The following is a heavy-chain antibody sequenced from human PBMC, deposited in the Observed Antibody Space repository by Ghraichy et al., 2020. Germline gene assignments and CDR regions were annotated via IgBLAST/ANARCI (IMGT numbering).Heavy chain of an antibody. J-gene: IGHJ4*02. Sequence: LSLTCAASGFTFSSYAMHWVRQAPGKGLEWVAVISYDGSNKYYADSVKGRFTISRDNSKNTLYLQMNSLRAEDTAVYYCARERLAVAGPFDYWGQGTLVTVSS. V-gene: IGHV3-30-3*01. CDR3: ARERLAVAGPFDY. D-gene: IGHD6-19*01. CDR1: GFTFSSYA. CDR2: ISYDGSNK.